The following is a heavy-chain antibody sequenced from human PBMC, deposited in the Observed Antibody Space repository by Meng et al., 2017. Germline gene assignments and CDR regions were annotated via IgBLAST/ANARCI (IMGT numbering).Heavy chain of an antibody. D-gene: IGHD6-13*01. CDR2: ISSSSSYI. CDR1: GFTFSSYS. J-gene: IGHJ5*02. CDR3: ASAGYSSSWYSFP. Sequence: GGGLVKPGGSLRLSFAVSGFTFSSYSMNWVRQAPGKGLEWVSSISSSSSYIYYADSVKGRFTISRDNAKNSLYLQMNSLRAEDTAVYYCASAGYSSSWYSFPWGQGTLVTVSS. V-gene: IGHV3-21*01.